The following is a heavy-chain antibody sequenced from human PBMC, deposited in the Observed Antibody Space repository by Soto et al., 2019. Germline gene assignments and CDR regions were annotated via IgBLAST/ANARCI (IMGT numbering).Heavy chain of an antibody. Sequence: GGSLRLSCEASGFSFSTYSTHWVRQAPGKGLEWVSSIGRRSDIYYADSVKGRFTISRDNAKNSVSLQMNSLRDEDTAVYYCAREETAWPLAYGLDVWGQGTTVTVSS. CDR2: IGRRSDI. D-gene: IGHD2-21*02. CDR3: AREETAWPLAYGLDV. J-gene: IGHJ6*02. V-gene: IGHV3-21*01. CDR1: GFSFSTYS.